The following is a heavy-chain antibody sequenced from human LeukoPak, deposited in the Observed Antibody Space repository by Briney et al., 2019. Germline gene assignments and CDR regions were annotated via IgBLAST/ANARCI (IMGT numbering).Heavy chain of an antibody. J-gene: IGHJ5*02. CDR3: ARAHGDYSNWFDP. D-gene: IGHD4-17*01. V-gene: IGHV1-46*01. Sequence: ASVKVSCKASGYTFTSYYMHWVRQAPGQGLEWMGIINPSGGSTNYAQKFQGRVTITADESTSTAYMELSSLRSEDTAVYYCARAHGDYSNWFDPWGQGTLVTVSS. CDR1: GYTFTSYY. CDR2: INPSGGST.